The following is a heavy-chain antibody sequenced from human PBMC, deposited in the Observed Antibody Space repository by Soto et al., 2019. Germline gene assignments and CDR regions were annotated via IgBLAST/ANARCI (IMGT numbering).Heavy chain of an antibody. CDR1: GFTFNTYD. CDR3: VRSGTARLLRHSWFDT. Sequence: EVQLVESGGGLVKPGGSLRLSCAASGFTFNTYDMNWVRQAPGKGLEWVSSITTSSDYIYYADSLKGRITISTDNAKNSLFLQMNSLSAEDTAVYYCVRSGTARLLRHSWFDTWGQGTLVTVSS. J-gene: IGHJ5*02. CDR2: ITTSSDYI. D-gene: IGHD2-21*01. V-gene: IGHV3-21*01.